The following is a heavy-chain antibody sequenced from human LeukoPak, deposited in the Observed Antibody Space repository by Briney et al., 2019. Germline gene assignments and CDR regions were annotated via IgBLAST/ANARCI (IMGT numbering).Heavy chain of an antibody. CDR1: GFTFSSYG. D-gene: IGHD6-19*01. CDR3: AREVARADSGWYPLGYYFDY. Sequence: GGSLRLSCAASGFTFSSYGMHWVRQAPGKGLEWVAVIWYDGSNKYYADSVKGRFTISRDNSKNTLYLQMNSLRAEDTAVYYCAREVARADSGWYPLGYYFDYWGQGTLVTVSS. CDR2: IWYDGSNK. J-gene: IGHJ4*02. V-gene: IGHV3-33*01.